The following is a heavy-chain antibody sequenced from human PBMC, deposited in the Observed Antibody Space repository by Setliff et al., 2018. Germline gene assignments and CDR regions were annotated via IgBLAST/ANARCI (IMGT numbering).Heavy chain of an antibody. CDR3: AKEAANYYYYMDV. J-gene: IGHJ6*03. Sequence: GGSLRLSCAASGFTFSSYWMSWVRQAPGKGLEWVANIKQDGSEKYYVDSVKGRFTISRDNAKNSLYLQMNSLRAEDTAVYYCAKEAANYYYYMDVWGKGTTVTVS. V-gene: IGHV3-7*01. CDR1: GFTFSSYW. CDR2: IKQDGSEK. D-gene: IGHD2-15*01.